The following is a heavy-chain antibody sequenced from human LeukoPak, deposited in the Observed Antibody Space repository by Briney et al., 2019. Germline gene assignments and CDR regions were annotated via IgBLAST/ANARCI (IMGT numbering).Heavy chain of an antibody. CDR1: GFTVSSNY. J-gene: IGHJ4*02. V-gene: IGHV3-66*01. D-gene: IGHD2-15*01. CDR3: ARDEEGYCSGGSCYPRWLD. Sequence: RGGSLRLSCAASGFTVSSNYMSWVRQAPGKGLEWVAVIYSGDSTYYADSVKGRFAISRDNTKNTLNLQMNSLRVEDTAVYYCARDEEGYCSGGSCYPRWLDWGQGTLVTVSS. CDR2: IYSGDST.